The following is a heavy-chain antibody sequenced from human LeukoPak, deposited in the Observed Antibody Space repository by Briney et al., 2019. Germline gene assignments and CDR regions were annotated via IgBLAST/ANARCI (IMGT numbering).Heavy chain of an antibody. CDR1: GGSFSGYY. CDR3: ARGAGYSYGSIFDY. D-gene: IGHD5-18*01. J-gene: IGHJ4*02. Sequence: SETLSLTCAVYGGSFSGYYWSWIRQPPGKGLEWIGYIYYSGSTNYNPSLKSRVTISVDTSKNQFSLKLSSVTAADTAVYYCARGAGYSYGSIFDYWGQGTLVTVSS. V-gene: IGHV4-59*01. CDR2: IYYSGST.